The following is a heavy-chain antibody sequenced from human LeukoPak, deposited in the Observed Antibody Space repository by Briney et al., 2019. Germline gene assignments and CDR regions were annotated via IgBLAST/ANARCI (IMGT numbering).Heavy chain of an antibody. D-gene: IGHD2-2*01. CDR3: ARGKGCSSTSCPGGYFDL. CDR2: ISYDGSNK. J-gene: IGHJ2*01. CDR1: GFTFSTYA. Sequence: PGGSLRLSCTASGFTFSTYAMHWVRQAPGKGLEWVAVISYDGSNKYYADSVKGRFTISRDNSENTLYLQMNSLRAEDTAVHYCARGKGCSSTSCPGGYFDLWGRGTLVTVSS. V-gene: IGHV3-30*04.